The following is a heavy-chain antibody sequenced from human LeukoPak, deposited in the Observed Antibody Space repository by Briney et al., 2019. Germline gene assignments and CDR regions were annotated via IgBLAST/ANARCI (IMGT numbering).Heavy chain of an antibody. V-gene: IGHV4-59*01. CDR1: GGSISSYY. J-gene: IGHJ3*02. CDR3: ARAPIDYDFWSGYLDI. CDR2: IYYSGST. Sequence: PSATLSLTCTVSGGSISSYYWSWIRQPPGKGLEWIGYIYYSGSTNYNPSLKSRVTISVDTSKNQFSLKLSSVTAADTAVYYCARAPIDYDFWSGYLDIWGQGIMVTVSS. D-gene: IGHD3-3*01.